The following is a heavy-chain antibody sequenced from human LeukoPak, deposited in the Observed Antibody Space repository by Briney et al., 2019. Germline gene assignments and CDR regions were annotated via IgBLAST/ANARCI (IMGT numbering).Heavy chain of an antibody. CDR2: IYYTGST. D-gene: IGHD3-22*01. J-gene: IGHJ4*02. Sequence: SETLSLTCTVSGGSIRSSSNYWGWIRQPPGKGLDWIGNIYYTGSTYYNPSLKSRVTISVDTSKNQFSLKLSSVTAADPAVYYCAKLDSSGFLDYWGQGTLVTVSS. CDR1: GGSIRSSSNY. CDR3: AKLDSSGFLDY. V-gene: IGHV4-39*01.